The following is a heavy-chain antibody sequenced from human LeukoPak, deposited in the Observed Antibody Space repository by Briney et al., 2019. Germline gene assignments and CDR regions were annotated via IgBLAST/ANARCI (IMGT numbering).Heavy chain of an antibody. CDR1: GYTFTSYY. J-gene: IGHJ2*01. V-gene: IGHV1-46*01. D-gene: IGHD4-11*01. Sequence: ASVKVSCKASGYTFTSYYMHWVRQAPGQGLEWMGIINPSGGSTSYAQKFQGRVTMTRDTSTSTVYMELSSLRSEDTAVYYCASSMTTVTTDGDWYFDLWGRGALVTVSS. CDR3: ASSMTTVTTDGDWYFDL. CDR2: INPSGGST.